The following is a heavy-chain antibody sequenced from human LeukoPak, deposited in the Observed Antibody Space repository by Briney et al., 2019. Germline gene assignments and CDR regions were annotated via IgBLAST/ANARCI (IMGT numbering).Heavy chain of an antibody. V-gene: IGHV4-30-4*01. CDR2: IYYSGST. CDR3: ARVVTMVRGTTEFDP. D-gene: IGHD3-10*01. CDR1: GGSISSGDYY. Sequence: SQTLSLTCTVSGGSISSGDYYWSWIRQPPGKGLEWIGYIYYSGSTYYNPSLKSRVTISVDTSKNQFSLKLSSVTAADTAVYYCARVVTMVRGTTEFDPWGQGTLVTVSS. J-gene: IGHJ5*02.